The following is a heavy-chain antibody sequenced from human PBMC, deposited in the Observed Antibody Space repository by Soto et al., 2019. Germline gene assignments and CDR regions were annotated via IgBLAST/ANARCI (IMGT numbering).Heavy chain of an antibody. CDR3: ARHADSGWPIEYFQH. D-gene: IGHD6-19*01. CDR1: GGSISSGDYY. V-gene: IGHV4-30-4*01. CDR2: IYYSGST. J-gene: IGHJ1*01. Sequence: TLSLTCTVSGGSISSGDYYWSWIRQPPGKGLEWIGYIYYSGSTNYNPSLKSRVTISVDTSKNQFSLKLSSVTAADTAVYYCARHADSGWPIEYFQHWGQGTLVTSPQ.